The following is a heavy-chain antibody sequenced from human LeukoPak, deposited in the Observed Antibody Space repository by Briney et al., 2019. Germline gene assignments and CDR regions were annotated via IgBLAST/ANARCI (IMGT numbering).Heavy chain of an antibody. CDR3: ARDVAVADTYGMDV. CDR2: ISSSSSYI. CDR1: GFTFSSYS. V-gene: IGHV3-21*01. D-gene: IGHD6-19*01. Sequence: GGSLRLSCAASGFTFSSYSMTWVRQAPGKGLEWVSSISSSSSYIYYADSVKGRFTISRDNAKNSLYLQMNSLRAEDTAVYYCARDVAVADTYGMDVWGQGTTVTVSS. J-gene: IGHJ6*02.